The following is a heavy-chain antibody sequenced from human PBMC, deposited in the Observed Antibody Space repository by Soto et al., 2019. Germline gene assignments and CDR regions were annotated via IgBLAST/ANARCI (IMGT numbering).Heavy chain of an antibody. J-gene: IGHJ4*02. Sequence: QVQLVQSGAEVRKPGASVKVSCKASGYTFTGYYLHWVRQAPGQGLEWMRWISPDSGGTNYAQKFQGRVTMTRDTSINTAYMELSRLKSDDTAVYYCAREGQYDYVWGRYPYFYWGQGTLVTVSS. V-gene: IGHV1-2*02. CDR3: AREGQYDYVWGRYPYFY. D-gene: IGHD3-16*01. CDR2: ISPDSGGT. CDR1: GYTFTGYY.